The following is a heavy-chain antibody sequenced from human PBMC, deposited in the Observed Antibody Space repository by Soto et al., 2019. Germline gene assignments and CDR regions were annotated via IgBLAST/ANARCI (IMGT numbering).Heavy chain of an antibody. J-gene: IGHJ6*02. CDR2: IYYRSKWFH. Sequence: PSQTLSLTCVISGDSVSSNGACWNWIRQSPSRGLQWLGRIYYRSKWFHDYAASVESRMAINPDTSRNQFSLQLNYVTPEDTAMYYCARQGIAAAGPWGYYYYGMDVWGQGTTVTVSS. CDR1: GDSVSSNGAC. D-gene: IGHD6-13*01. CDR3: ARQGIAAAGPWGYYYYGMDV. V-gene: IGHV6-1*01.